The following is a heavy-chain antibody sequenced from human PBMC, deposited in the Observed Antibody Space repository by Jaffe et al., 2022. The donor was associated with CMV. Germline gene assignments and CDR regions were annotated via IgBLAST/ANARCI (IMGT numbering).Heavy chain of an antibody. D-gene: IGHD2-8*01. CDR1: GFTFSSYS. CDR3: ARDSRSPTKWWLTLNGMDV. Sequence: EVQLVESGGGLVKPGGSLRLSCAASGFTFSSYSMNWVRQAPGKGLEWVSSISSSSSYIYYADSVKGRFTISRDNAKNSLYLQMNSLRAEDTAVYYCARDSRSPTKWWLTLNGMDVWGQGTTVTVSS. J-gene: IGHJ6*02. CDR2: ISSSSSYI. V-gene: IGHV3-21*01.